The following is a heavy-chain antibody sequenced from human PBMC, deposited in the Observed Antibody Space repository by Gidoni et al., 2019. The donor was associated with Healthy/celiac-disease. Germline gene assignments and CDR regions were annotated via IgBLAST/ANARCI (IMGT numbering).Heavy chain of an antibody. CDR3: ARGQQSTVTTLRGWSWFDP. J-gene: IGHJ5*02. D-gene: IGHD4-17*01. CDR1: GGSFSGYY. CDR2: INHSAST. V-gene: IGHV4-34*01. Sequence: QVQLPQWGAGLLKPSEPLSLTCAVYGGSFSGYYWSWIRHPPGKGLEWIGEINHSASTNYNPSLKSRVTISVDTSKNQFSLKLSSVTAADTAVYYCARGQQSTVTTLRGWSWFDPWGQGTLVTVSS.